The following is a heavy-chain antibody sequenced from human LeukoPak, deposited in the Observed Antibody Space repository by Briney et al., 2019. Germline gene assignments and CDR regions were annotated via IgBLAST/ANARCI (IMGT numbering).Heavy chain of an antibody. CDR1: GGTLSSYA. V-gene: IGHV1-69*05. CDR2: IIPIFGTA. CDR3: ARDWDYGGNSGNY. D-gene: IGHD4-23*01. Sequence: GASVKVSCKASGGTLSSYAISWVRQAPGQGLEWMGGIIPIFGTANYAQKFQGRVTITTDESTSTAYMELSSLRSEDTAVYYCARDWDYGGNSGNYWGQGTLVTVSS. J-gene: IGHJ4*02.